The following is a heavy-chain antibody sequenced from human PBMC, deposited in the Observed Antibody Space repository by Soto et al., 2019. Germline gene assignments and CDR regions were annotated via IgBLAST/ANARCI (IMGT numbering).Heavy chain of an antibody. J-gene: IGHJ4*02. Sequence: GGSLRLSCAASGFTFKESAMNWVRQAPGKGLEWVASISDTGASTWYAESVRGRLSISRDNSKNTLFLQMNSLRAEDTAVYYCARIPFDHVWGTDRYSPNFDYWGQGTQVTVSS. CDR2: ISDTGAST. CDR3: ARIPFDHVWGTDRYSPNFDY. CDR1: GFTFKESA. D-gene: IGHD3-16*02. V-gene: IGHV3-23*01.